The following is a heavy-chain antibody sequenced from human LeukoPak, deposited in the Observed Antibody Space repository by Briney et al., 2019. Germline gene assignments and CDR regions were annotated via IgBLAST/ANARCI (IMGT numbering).Heavy chain of an antibody. CDR2: IYYSGST. Sequence: SETLSLTCTVSGGSISRNNYYWGWIRQPPGKGLEWIGSIYYSGSTYYNPSLKSRVTISVDTSKNQFSLKLSSVTAADTAVYYCAGRFLEWLLDYWGQGTLVTVSS. CDR1: GGSISRNNYY. V-gene: IGHV4-39*01. J-gene: IGHJ4*02. D-gene: IGHD3-3*01. CDR3: AGRFLEWLLDY.